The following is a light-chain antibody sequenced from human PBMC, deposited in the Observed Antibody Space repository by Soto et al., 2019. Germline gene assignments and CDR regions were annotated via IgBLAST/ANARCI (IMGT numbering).Light chain of an antibody. V-gene: IGKV1-39*01. J-gene: IGKJ1*01. CDR2: GAS. CDR1: QTIDFY. Sequence: DIQMTKSPSSLSASVGDTVTITCRARQTIDFYLNWYHQKPGTAPKVLISGASSLQRGVPSRFSGSGSGTDFTLTINNLQPEDFASYFCQQTFNSPPWTFGQGTKVDVK. CDR3: QQTFNSPPWT.